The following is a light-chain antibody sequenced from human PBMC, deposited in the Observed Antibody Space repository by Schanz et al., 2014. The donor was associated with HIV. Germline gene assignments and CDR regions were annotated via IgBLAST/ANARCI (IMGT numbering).Light chain of an antibody. Sequence: QSALTQPPSASGSPGQSVTISCTGTSSDVGGYNFVSWYQQHPGKAPKLLIFEVRNRPPGVPDRFSGSKSGNTASLTVSGLQAGDEADYYCSSYAGSKNLVFGGGTKLTVL. J-gene: IGLJ3*02. V-gene: IGLV2-8*01. CDR1: SSDVGGYNF. CDR3: SSYAGSKNLV. CDR2: EVR.